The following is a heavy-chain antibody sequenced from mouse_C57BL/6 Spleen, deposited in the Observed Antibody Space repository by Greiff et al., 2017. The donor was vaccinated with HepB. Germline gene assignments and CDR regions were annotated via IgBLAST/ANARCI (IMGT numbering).Heavy chain of an antibody. CDR1: GYSFTDYN. J-gene: IGHJ4*01. D-gene: IGHD1-1*01. CDR2: INPNYGTT. CDR3: ARQGTTVVAEDYYAMDY. Sequence: EVQLKESGPELVKPGASVKISCKASGYSFTDYNMNWVKQSNGKSLEWIGVINPNYGTTSYNQKFKGKATLTVDQSSSTAYMQLNSLTSEDSAVYYCARQGTTVVAEDYYAMDYWGQGTSVTVSS. V-gene: IGHV1-39*01.